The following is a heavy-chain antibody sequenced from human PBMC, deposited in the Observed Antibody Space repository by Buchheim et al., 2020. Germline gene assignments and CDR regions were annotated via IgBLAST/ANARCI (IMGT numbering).Heavy chain of an antibody. CDR1: GFTFDDYT. CDR3: AKDRGSSGWSFDF. D-gene: IGHD6-19*01. V-gene: IGHV3-23*01. CDR2: ITFGGTVK. Sequence: EVQLLESGGGLAQPGGSLRLSCAASGFTFDDYTMSWVRQAPGKGLEWVSSITFGGTVKYYADSVKGRFTVSRDNSKNMLYLQMNSLTVGDTALYYCAKDRGSSGWSFDFWGRGAL. J-gene: IGHJ4*02.